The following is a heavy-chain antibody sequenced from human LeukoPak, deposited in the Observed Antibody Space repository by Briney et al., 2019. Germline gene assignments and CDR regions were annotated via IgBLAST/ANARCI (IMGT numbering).Heavy chain of an antibody. CDR2: IIPIFGTA. D-gene: IGHD4-23*01. CDR1: GGTFSSYA. J-gene: IGHJ6*03. CDR3: ARDTLIGGNSGYYYYYMDV. Sequence: SVKVSCKAPGGTFSSYAISWVRQAPGQGLEWMGGIIPIFGTANYAQKFQGRVTITADESTSTAYMELSSLRSEDTAVYYCARDTLIGGNSGYYYYYMDVWGKGTTVTISS. V-gene: IGHV1-69*13.